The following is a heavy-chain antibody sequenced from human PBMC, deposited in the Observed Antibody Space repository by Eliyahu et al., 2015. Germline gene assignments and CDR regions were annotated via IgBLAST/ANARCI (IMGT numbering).Heavy chain of an antibody. CDR1: XGSFSGYS. CDR3: ARGASLITMVQGEGFWFDP. CDR2: INHSGST. D-gene: IGHD3-10*01. Sequence: QVQLQQWGAGLFKPSEXLSLTCAVYXGSFSGYSWSWIRQPPGKGLEWLGEINHSGSTNYNPSLKSRVTISVDTSKNQFSLKLSSVTAADTAVYYCARGASLITMVQGEGFWFDPWGQGTLVTVSS. V-gene: IGHV4-34*01. J-gene: IGHJ5*02.